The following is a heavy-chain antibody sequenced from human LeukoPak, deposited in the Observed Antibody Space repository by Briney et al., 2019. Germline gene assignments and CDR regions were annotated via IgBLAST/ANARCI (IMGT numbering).Heavy chain of an antibody. D-gene: IGHD3-10*01. CDR3: ARSSGNYFDY. CDR1: GGSFSGYY. V-gene: IGHV4-34*01. J-gene: IGHJ4*02. CDR2: INHSGST. Sequence: SETLSLTCAVYGGSFSGYYWSWIRQPPGKGLEWIGEINHSGSTNYNPSLKSRVTISVDTSKNQFSLNLSSVTAADTAVYYCARSSGNYFDYWGQGTLVTVSS.